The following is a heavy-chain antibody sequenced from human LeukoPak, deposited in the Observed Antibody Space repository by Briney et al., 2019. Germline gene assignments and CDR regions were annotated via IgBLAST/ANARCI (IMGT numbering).Heavy chain of an antibody. Sequence: ASVKVSCKASGGTFSRYVVSWVRQAPGQGLEWMGGIIPMFGTLNYAQKFQGRVTITADESTSTAYMELSRLRSEDTAVYYCARGGLVEGYFDYWGQGTLVTVSS. V-gene: IGHV1-69*01. CDR3: ARGGLVEGYFDY. J-gene: IGHJ4*02. CDR2: IIPMFGTL. D-gene: IGHD3-16*01. CDR1: GGTFSRYV.